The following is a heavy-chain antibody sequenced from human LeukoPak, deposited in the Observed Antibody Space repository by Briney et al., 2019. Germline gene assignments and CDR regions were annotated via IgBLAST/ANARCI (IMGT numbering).Heavy chain of an antibody. Sequence: GGSLRLSCAASGFTFSSYSMNWVRQAPGKGLEWVSSISSSSSHIYYADSVKGRFTISRDNAKNSLYLQMNSLRAEDTAVYYCAKYCSSTSCYGAFDIWGQGTMVTVSS. CDR2: ISSSSSHI. V-gene: IGHV3-21*01. D-gene: IGHD2-2*01. J-gene: IGHJ3*02. CDR3: AKYCSSTSCYGAFDI. CDR1: GFTFSSYS.